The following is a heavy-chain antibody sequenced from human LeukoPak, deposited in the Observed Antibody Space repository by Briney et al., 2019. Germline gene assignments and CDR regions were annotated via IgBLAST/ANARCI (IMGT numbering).Heavy chain of an antibody. CDR2: IYYSGST. CDR3: ARTPPTIAAAGTEF. V-gene: IGHV4-59*11. Sequence: SETLSLTCTVSGGSISSHYWSWIRQLPGKGLEWIGYIYYSGSTNYNPSLKSRVTISVDTSKNQFSLKLSSVTAADTAVYYCARTPPTIAAAGTEFWGQGTLVTVSS. J-gene: IGHJ4*02. CDR1: GGSISSHY. D-gene: IGHD6-13*01.